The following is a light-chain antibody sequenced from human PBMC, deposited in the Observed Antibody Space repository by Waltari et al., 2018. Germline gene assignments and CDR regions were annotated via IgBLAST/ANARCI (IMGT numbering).Light chain of an antibody. CDR2: GAS. CDR3: QQYDSSPLT. V-gene: IGKV3-20*01. Sequence: EIVLTQSPGTLSWSPGDRATLSCRASQTVRTTYLAWYQQKPGQAPTLLIYGASSRATGIPDRFSGSGSGTDFCLTISSLEPEDFAVYYCQQYDSSPLTFGGGTKVETK. CDR1: QTVRTTY. J-gene: IGKJ4*01.